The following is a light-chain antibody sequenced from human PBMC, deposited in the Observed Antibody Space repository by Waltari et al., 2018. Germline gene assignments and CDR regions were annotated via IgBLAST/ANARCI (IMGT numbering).Light chain of an antibody. CDR2: DAS. J-gene: IGKJ1*01. V-gene: IGKV3-11*01. CDR1: QSVGYS. Sequence: EIVLTQFQATLSLSPGERATLSCRASQSVGYSLVWYQQKPGQAPRPLIYDASNRATGIPARFSGSRSGADFTLTISSLEPEDFAVYYCQQRDNRAWTFGQGTKVEIK. CDR3: QQRDNRAWT.